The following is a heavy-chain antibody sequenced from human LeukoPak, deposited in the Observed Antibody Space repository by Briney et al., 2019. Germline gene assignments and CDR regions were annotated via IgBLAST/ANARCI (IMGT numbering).Heavy chain of an antibody. CDR3: ARGIKAGRKSRTDYGDYPSRGSRKDYYYYMDV. CDR1: GFTMSSYA. V-gene: IGHV3-23*01. D-gene: IGHD4-17*01. J-gene: IGHJ6*03. Sequence: PGGSLRLSCAASGFTMSSYAMSWVRQAPGKGLEWVSAISDSGNTYHADSVKGRFTISRDSSKNTLFLQMNRLRPEDTAVYYCARGIKAGRKSRTDYGDYPSRGSRKDYYYYMDVWGKGTTVTVSS. CDR2: ISDSGNT.